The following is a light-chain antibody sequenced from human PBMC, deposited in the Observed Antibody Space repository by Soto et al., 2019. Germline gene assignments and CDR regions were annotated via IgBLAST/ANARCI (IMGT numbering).Light chain of an antibody. CDR3: SSFTNTYHYV. V-gene: IGLV2-14*03. Sequence: QSALTQPASVSGSPGQSITISCTGTSSDVGGNDHVSWYQQHPGKAPKLMIYDVSDRPSGVSNRFSASKSGNTASLTISGLQADYEADYYCSSFTNTYHYVFGTGTKLTVL. J-gene: IGLJ1*01. CDR2: DVS. CDR1: SSDVGGNDH.